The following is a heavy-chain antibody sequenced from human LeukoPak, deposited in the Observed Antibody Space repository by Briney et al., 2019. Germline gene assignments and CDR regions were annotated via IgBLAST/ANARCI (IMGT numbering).Heavy chain of an antibody. CDR1: GFPFSSYG. CDR3: AKELADFWSGYYTGYHY. D-gene: IGHD3-3*01. V-gene: IGHV3-30*02. Sequence: GGSLRLSCAASGFPFSSYGMHWVRQAPGKGLEWVTFIRYDGSNKYYADSVKGRFTISRDNSKNTLYLQMNSLRAEDTAVYYCAKELADFWSGYYTGYHYWGQGTLVTVSS. J-gene: IGHJ4*02. CDR2: IRYDGSNK.